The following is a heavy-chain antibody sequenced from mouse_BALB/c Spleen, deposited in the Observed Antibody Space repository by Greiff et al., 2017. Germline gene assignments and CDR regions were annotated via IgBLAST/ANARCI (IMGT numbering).Heavy chain of an antibody. CDR2: IFPGSGNT. CDR3: ARCYYDYDDAMDY. V-gene: IGHV1-66*01. J-gene: IGHJ4*01. CDR1: GYSFTSYY. D-gene: IGHD2-4*01. Sequence: VQRVESGPELVKPGASVKISCKASGYSFTSYYIHWVKQRPGQGLEWIGWIFPGSGNTKYNEKFKGKATLTADTSSSTAYMQLSSLTSEDSAVYFCARCYYDYDDAMDYWGQGTSVTVSS.